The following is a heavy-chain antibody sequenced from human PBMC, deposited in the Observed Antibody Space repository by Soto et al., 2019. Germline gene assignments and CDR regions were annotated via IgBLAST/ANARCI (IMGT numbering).Heavy chain of an antibody. Sequence: EVQLVESGGGLVKPGWSLRLSCVASGFTFSNTWMTWVRQAPGKVLEWVGRIKGKTHGGTTDYAAPVKGSFTTSRDDSTNKLYLEMNSRRTDFTAVYYCTTTAGISTMVAEDTIDYWGQGTLVTVSS. J-gene: IGHJ4*02. CDR2: IKGKTHGGTT. D-gene: IGHD3-3*02. CDR3: TTTAGISTMVAEDTIDY. CDR1: GFTFSNTW. V-gene: IGHV3-15*01.